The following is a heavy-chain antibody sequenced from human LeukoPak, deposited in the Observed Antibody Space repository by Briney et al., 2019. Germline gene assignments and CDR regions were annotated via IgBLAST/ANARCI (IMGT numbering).Heavy chain of an antibody. J-gene: IGHJ4*02. Sequence: ASVKVSCKASGYTFTSYGISWVRQAPGQGLEWMGWISAYNGNTNYAQKLQGRVTMTTDTSTSTAYMELRSLRSDDTAVYYCARDLYYGDRKNYFDYWGQGTLVTVSS. V-gene: IGHV1-18*01. D-gene: IGHD4-17*01. CDR2: ISAYNGNT. CDR1: GYTFTSYG. CDR3: ARDLYYGDRKNYFDY.